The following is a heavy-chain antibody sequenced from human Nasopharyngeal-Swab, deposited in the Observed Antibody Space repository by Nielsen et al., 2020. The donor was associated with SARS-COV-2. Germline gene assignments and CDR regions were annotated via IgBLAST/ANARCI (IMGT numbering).Heavy chain of an antibody. J-gene: IGHJ5*02. V-gene: IGHV4-59*01. CDR3: AKYAHYDFLSGYHLGWFDP. D-gene: IGHD3-3*01. CDR2: IYYSGGA. Sequence: CQAPGKGLEWIGYIYYSGGANYNLSLKSRVTISVDTSKNQFSLKLNSVTAADTAVYYCAKYAHYDFLSGYHLGWFDPWGQGTLVTVSS.